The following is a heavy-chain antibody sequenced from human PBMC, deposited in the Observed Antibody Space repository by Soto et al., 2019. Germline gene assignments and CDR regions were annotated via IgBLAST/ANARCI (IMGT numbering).Heavy chain of an antibody. D-gene: IGHD6-6*01. J-gene: IGHJ6*02. CDR3: ARAAVSSSSGTYYYYYGMDV. CDR1: GGTFSSYA. V-gene: IGHV1-69*06. CDR2: IIPIFGTA. Sequence: SVKVSCKASGGTFSSYAISWVRQAPGQGLEWMGGIIPIFGTANYAQKFQGRVTITADKSTSTAYMELSSLRSEDTAVYYCARAAVSSSSGTYYYYYGMDVWGQGTTVTVSS.